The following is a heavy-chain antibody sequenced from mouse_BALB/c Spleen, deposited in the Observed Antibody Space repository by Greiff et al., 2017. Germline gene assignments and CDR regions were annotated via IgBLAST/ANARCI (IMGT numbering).Heavy chain of an antibody. V-gene: IGHV5-9-4*01. J-gene: IGHJ3*01. D-gene: IGHD4-1*01. CDR1: GFTFSSYA. Sequence: EVKLMESGGGLVKPGGSLKLSCAASGFTFSSYAMSWVRQSPEKRLEWVAEISSGGSYTYYPDTVTGRFTISRDNAKNTLYLEMSSLRSEDTAMYYCARDLTGTAYWGQGTLVTVSA. CDR3: ARDLTGTAY. CDR2: ISSGGSYT.